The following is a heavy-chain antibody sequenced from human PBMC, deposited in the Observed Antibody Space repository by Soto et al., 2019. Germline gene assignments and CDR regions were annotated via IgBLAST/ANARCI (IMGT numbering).Heavy chain of an antibody. CDR3: AKVPRYCSGGSCFGGYFDY. CDR2: ISGSGGNT. V-gene: IGHV3-23*01. D-gene: IGHD2-15*01. Sequence: PGGSLRLSCAASGFTFSSYAMGWVRQSPGKGLDWVSTISGSGGNTYYADSVKGRFSISRDKSKSTLDLQMNSLRAEDTAVYYCAKVPRYCSGGSCFGGYFDYWGQGTLVTVSS. J-gene: IGHJ4*01. CDR1: GFTFSSYA.